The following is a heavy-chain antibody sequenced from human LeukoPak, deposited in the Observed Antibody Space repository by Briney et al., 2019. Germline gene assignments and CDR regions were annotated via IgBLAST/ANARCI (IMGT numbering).Heavy chain of an antibody. CDR3: ARQPTVTGGFDAFDI. J-gene: IGHJ3*02. CDR2: IYPGDSDT. CDR1: GYSFTSYW. Sequence: GESLKISCKGSGYSFTSYWIGWLRQMPGKGLEWMGIIYPGDSDTRYSPSFQGQVTISADKSISTAYLQWSSLKASDTAMYYCARQPTVTGGFDAFDIWGQGTMVTVSS. V-gene: IGHV5-51*01. D-gene: IGHD4-17*01.